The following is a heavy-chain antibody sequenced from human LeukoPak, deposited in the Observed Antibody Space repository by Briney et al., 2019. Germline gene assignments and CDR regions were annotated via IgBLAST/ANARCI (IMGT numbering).Heavy chain of an antibody. D-gene: IGHD5-12*01. CDR3: ARVLDSGYPVWDC. CDR2: IIPILGIA. Sequence: ASMKVSCKASGGTFSSYAISWVRQAPGQGLEWMGRIIPILGIANYAQKFQGRVTITADKSTSTAYMELSSLRSEDTAVYYCARVLDSGYPVWDCWGQGTLVTVSS. V-gene: IGHV1-69*04. CDR1: GGTFSSYA. J-gene: IGHJ4*02.